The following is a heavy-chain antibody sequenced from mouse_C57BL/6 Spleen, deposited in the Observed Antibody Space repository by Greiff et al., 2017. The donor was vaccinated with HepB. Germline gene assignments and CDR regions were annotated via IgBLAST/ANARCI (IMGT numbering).Heavy chain of an antibody. V-gene: IGHV1-66*01. CDR1: GYSFTSYY. D-gene: IGHD1-1*01. CDR2: IYPGSGNT. Sequence: VQRVESGPELVKPGASVKISCKASGYSFTSYYIHWVKQRPGQGLEWIGWIYPGSGNTKYNEKFKGKATLTADTSSSTAYMQLSSLTSEDSAVYYCARDSDYHAWFAYWGQGTLVTVSA. J-gene: IGHJ3*01. CDR3: ARDSDYHAWFAY.